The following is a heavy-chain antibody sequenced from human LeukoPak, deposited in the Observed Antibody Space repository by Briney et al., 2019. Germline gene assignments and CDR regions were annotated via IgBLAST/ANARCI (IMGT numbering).Heavy chain of an antibody. V-gene: IGHV3-23*01. CDR3: AKDPNGDYVGAFDM. Sequence: GSLRLSCAASGFTFNTYAINWVRQAPGKGLEWVSSTSGSGHNTYYADSVQGRFTISRDNSKNTLFLQMNSLRADDTAVYHCAKDPNGDYVGAFDMWGQGTMVTVSS. D-gene: IGHD4-17*01. CDR2: TSGSGHNT. CDR1: GFTFNTYA. J-gene: IGHJ3*02.